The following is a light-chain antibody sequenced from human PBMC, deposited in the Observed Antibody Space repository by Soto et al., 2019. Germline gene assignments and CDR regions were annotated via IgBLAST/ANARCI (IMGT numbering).Light chain of an antibody. J-gene: IGKJ1*01. CDR2: GAT. CDR3: QQYNNLPRT. V-gene: IGKV3-15*01. CDR1: QSVSSK. Sequence: IVMTQSQAPKSVVPGESVDLSGRASQSVSSKLAWFQQKPGQAPRLLIHGATTRATGIPARFSCSGSGTECSLTISSLQSEDFAVYYCQQYNNLPRTFGQGTKLE.